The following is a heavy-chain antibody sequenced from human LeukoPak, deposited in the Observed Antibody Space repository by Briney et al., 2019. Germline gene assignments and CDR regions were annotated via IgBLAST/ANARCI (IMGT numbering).Heavy chain of an antibody. Sequence: GGSLRLSCAASGFTFSNYWMSWVRQAPGQGLEWVAHIKQDGSDKYYVDSVKGRFTISRDNSKDTLNLQMNSLRDEDTAIYYCAKVWHYYYMDVWGKGTTVTVSS. CDR2: IKQDGSDK. D-gene: IGHD3-16*01. CDR1: GFTFSNYW. CDR3: AKVWHYYYMDV. V-gene: IGHV3-7*05. J-gene: IGHJ6*03.